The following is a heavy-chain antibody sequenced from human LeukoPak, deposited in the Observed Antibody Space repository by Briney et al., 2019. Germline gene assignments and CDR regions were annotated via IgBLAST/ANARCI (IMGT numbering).Heavy chain of an antibody. CDR2: ISYDGTNK. D-gene: IGHD3-3*01. V-gene: IGHV3-30*01. Sequence: GGSLRLSCAASGFPISTYTIPWVRQAPGKGQEWVAVISYDGTNKYYADSVKGRFTISRDNSKNTLFLQMNSLRAEDTALYYCARQRGDYDLPQSFAYWGQGTLVTVSS. CDR1: GFPISTYT. CDR3: ARQRGDYDLPQSFAY. J-gene: IGHJ4*02.